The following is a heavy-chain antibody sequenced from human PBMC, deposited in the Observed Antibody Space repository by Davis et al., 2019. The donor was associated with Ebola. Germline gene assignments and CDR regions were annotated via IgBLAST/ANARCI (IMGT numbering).Heavy chain of an antibody. CDR3: ARVRYDFWSGYYSGNWFDP. J-gene: IGHJ5*02. V-gene: IGHV4-59*01. Sequence: SETLSSTFTVPGGSISSYYWSCIRQPPAKGLEWIGHIYYSWSTNYNPSLNSRVTISVDTSKNQFSLKLSSVTAADTDVYYCARVRYDFWSGYYSGNWFDPWGQGTLVTVSS. CDR1: GGSISSYY. D-gene: IGHD3-3*01. CDR2: IYYSWST.